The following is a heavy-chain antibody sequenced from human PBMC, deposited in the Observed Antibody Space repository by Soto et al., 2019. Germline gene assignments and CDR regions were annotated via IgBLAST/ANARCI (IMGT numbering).Heavy chain of an antibody. J-gene: IGHJ6*02. Sequence: GASVKVSCKASGYTFTSYAMHWVRQAPGQRLEWMGWINAGNGNTKYSQKFQGRVTITRDTSASTAYMELSSLRSEDTAVYYCAREGSGNYYYYGMDVWGQGTTVTVSS. CDR1: GYTFTSYA. D-gene: IGHD3-10*01. V-gene: IGHV1-3*01. CDR3: AREGSGNYYYYGMDV. CDR2: INAGNGNT.